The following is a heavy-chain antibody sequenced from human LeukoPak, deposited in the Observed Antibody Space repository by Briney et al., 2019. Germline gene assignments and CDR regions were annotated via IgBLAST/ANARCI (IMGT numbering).Heavy chain of an antibody. CDR2: IHTTGST. CDR3: ARGGGNRHFDS. Sequence: SETLSLTCSVSVGFTTYDYWNWIRQPAGKAPEWIGRIHTTGSTNYNHSLKSRLTMTLDKSKKQFSLKVTSMTTADTALYYCARGGGNRHFDSWGQGILVTVSS. D-gene: IGHD2-15*01. V-gene: IGHV4-4*07. J-gene: IGHJ4*02. CDR1: VGFTTYDY.